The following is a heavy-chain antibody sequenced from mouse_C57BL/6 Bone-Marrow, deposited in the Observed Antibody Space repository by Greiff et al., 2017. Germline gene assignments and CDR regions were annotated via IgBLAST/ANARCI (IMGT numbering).Heavy chain of an antibody. J-gene: IGHJ2*01. V-gene: IGHV14-4*01. CDR3: TTLYYGSSYFDY. D-gene: IGHD1-1*01. CDR2: IDPENGDT. CDR1: GFNIKDDY. Sequence: EVQLQQSGAELVRPGASVKLSCTASGFNIKDDYMHWVKQRPEQGLEWIGWIDPENGDTEYASKFQGKATITADTSSNTAYLQLSSLTSEDTAVYYCTTLYYGSSYFDYWGQGTTRTVSS.